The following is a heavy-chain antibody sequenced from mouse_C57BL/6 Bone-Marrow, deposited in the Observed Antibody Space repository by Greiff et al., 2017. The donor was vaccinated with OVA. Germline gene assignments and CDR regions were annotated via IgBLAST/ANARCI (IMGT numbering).Heavy chain of an antibody. D-gene: IGHD1-1*01. V-gene: IGHV14-4*01. CDR3: TTPYYSVVGY. CDR1: GFNIKDDY. J-gene: IGHJ2*01. CDR2: IDPENGDT. Sequence: EVQLQQPGAELVRPGASVKLSCTASGFNIKDDYMHWVKQRPEQGLEWIGWIDPENGDTEYASKFQGKATITADTSSNTAYLQLSSLTSEDTAVYYCTTPYYSVVGYWGQGTTLTVSS.